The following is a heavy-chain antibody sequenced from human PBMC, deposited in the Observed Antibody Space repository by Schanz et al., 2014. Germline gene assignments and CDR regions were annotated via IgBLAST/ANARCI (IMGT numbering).Heavy chain of an antibody. V-gene: IGHV3-33*01. CDR1: GFTFSSYG. J-gene: IGHJ4*02. CDR2: IWYDGSNK. CDR3: ARDGDFDY. Sequence: QVHLVESGGGVVQPGRSLRLSCAASGFTFSSYGMHWVRQAPGRGLEWVALIWYDGSNKYYAESVKGRFTISRDNPKNTLHLQMDGLRVEDTAVYYCARDGDFDYWGQGTLVTVSS.